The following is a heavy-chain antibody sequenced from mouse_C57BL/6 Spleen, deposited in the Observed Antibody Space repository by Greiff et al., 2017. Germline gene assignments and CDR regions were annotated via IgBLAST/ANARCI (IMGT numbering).Heavy chain of an antibody. CDR3: ARWRYGNYWYFDV. D-gene: IGHD2-10*02. CDR2: IYPGSGST. J-gene: IGHJ1*03. CDR1: GYTFTSYW. V-gene: IGHV1-55*01. Sequence: QVQLQQPGAELVKPGASVTMSCKASGYTFTSYWITWVKQRPGQGLEWIGDIYPGSGSTNYNEKFKSKATLTVDTSSSTAYMQLSSLTSEDAAVYYCARWRYGNYWYFDVWGTGTTVTVSS.